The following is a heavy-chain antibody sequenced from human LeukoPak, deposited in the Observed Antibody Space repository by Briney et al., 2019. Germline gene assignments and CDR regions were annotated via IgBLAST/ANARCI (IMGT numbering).Heavy chain of an antibody. J-gene: IGHJ4*02. Sequence: ASVKVSYKASGYTFTSYGISWVRQAPGQGLEWMGWVSAYNGNTNYAQKFQGRVTMTTDTPTSTVYMELRSPRSDDTAVYYCGRHDGGSGWPWLGIDYWGQGTLVTVSS. D-gene: IGHD6-25*01. V-gene: IGHV1-18*01. CDR2: VSAYNGNT. CDR3: GRHDGGSGWPWLGIDY. CDR1: GYTFTSYG.